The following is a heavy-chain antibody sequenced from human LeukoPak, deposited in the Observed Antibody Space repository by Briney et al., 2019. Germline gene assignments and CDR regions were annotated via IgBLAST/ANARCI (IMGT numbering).Heavy chain of an antibody. V-gene: IGHV3-9*01. CDR1: GFTFDDYA. Sequence: SLRTSCAAPGFTFDDYAMAGVRPAPGKGLEWVSGICWNSGSIGYADSVKGRFTISRDNAKNSLYLQMNSLRAEDTALYYCAKVGSQGDYGMDVWGQGTTVTVSS. CDR3: AKVGSQGDYGMDV. CDR2: ICWNSGSI. D-gene: IGHD3-16*01. J-gene: IGHJ6*02.